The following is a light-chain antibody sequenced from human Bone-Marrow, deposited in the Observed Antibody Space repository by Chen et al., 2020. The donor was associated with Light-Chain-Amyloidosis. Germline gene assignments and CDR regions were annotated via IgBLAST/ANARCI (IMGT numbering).Light chain of an antibody. J-gene: IGLJ3*02. CDR2: DDS. CDR3: QVWDRSSDRPV. Sequence: SYVLTQPSSVSVAPGQTATIARGGNHIGSTSVHWYQQTPGQAPLLVVYDDSDRPSGIPERLSGSNSENTATLTISRVEAGDEADYYCQVWDRSSDRPVFGGGTKLTVL. CDR1: HIGSTS. V-gene: IGLV3-21*02.